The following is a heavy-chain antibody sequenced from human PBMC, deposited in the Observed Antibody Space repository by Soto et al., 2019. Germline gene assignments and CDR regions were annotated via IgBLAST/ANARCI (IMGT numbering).Heavy chain of an antibody. Sequence: GASVKVSCKVSGYTLTELSMHWVRQAPGQGLEWMGWISAYNGNTNYAQKLQGRVTMTTDTSTSTAYMELRSLRSDDTAVYYCARDLRWFDPWGQGTLVTVSS. CDR1: GYTLTELS. CDR3: ARDLRWFDP. CDR2: ISAYNGNT. V-gene: IGHV1-18*01. J-gene: IGHJ5*02.